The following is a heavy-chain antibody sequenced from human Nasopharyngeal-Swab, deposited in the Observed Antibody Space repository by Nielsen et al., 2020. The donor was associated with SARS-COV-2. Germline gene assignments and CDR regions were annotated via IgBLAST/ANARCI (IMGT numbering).Heavy chain of an antibody. CDR3: AKPPGLEWFLFDY. CDR1: GFTFSSYA. J-gene: IGHJ4*02. CDR2: ISYDGSNK. Sequence: GESLKISCAASGFTFSSYAMHWVRQAPGKGLEWVAVISYDGSNKYYADSVKGRFTISRDNSKNTLYLQMNSLRAEDTAVYYCAKPPGLEWFLFDYWGQGTLVTVSS. D-gene: IGHD3-3*01. V-gene: IGHV3-30-3*01.